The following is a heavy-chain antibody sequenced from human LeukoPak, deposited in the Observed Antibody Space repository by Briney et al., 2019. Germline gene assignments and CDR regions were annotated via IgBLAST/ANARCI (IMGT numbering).Heavy chain of an antibody. CDR3: AREYYDILTGSLDY. V-gene: IGHV1-2*02. Sequence: ASVKVSCKASGYTFTGYYMHWVRQAPGQGLEWMGWINPHSGGTKFAQKFQGRVTMTRDTSISTAYMEVSRLRSDDAAVYYCAREYYDILTGSLDYWGQGTLATVSS. D-gene: IGHD3-9*01. CDR1: GYTFTGYY. J-gene: IGHJ4*02. CDR2: INPHSGGT.